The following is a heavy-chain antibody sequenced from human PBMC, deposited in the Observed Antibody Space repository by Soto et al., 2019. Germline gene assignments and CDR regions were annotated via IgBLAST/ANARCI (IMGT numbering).Heavy chain of an antibody. Sequence: PGESLKISCKGSGYSFTSYWIGWVRQMPGKGLEWMGIIYPGDSDTRYSPSFQGQVTISADKSISTAYLQWSSLKASDTAMYYCARHKREVVTRSTDYYYYGMDVWGQGTTVTVS. CDR1: GYSFTSYW. CDR2: IYPGDSDT. D-gene: IGHD2-15*01. V-gene: IGHV5-51*01. J-gene: IGHJ6*02. CDR3: ARHKREVVTRSTDYYYYGMDV.